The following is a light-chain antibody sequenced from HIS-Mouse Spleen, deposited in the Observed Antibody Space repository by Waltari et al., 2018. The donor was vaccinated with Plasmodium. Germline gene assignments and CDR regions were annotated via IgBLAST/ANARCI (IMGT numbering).Light chain of an antibody. V-gene: IGLV3-10*01. CDR1: ALPKKY. J-gene: IGLJ3*02. CDR3: YSADSSGNHRV. CDR2: KDH. Sequence: SYELTQPPSVSVSPGQTARITCSGDALPKKYAYWYQQKSGQAPVLVIYKDHKRPSGIPYGCSGASSGTMATLTVSGGQVEDEADYYCYSADSSGNHRVFGGGTKLTVL.